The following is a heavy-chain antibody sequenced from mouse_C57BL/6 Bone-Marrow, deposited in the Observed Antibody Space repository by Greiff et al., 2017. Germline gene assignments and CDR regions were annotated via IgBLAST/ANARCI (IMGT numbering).Heavy chain of an antibody. J-gene: IGHJ3*01. CDR1: GYTFTSYG. CDR2: IYPRSGNT. CDR3: GRPWVFAY. V-gene: IGHV1-81*01. Sequence: QVQLQQSGAELARPGASVKLSCKASGYTFTSYGISWVKQRTGQGLEWIGEIYPRSGNTYYNEKFKGKATLTADKSSSTAYMELRSLTSEDSAVYFCGRPWVFAYWGQGTLVTVSA.